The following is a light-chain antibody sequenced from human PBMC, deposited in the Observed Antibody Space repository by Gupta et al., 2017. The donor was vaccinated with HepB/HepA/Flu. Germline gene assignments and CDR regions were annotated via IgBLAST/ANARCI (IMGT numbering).Light chain of an antibody. J-gene: IGKJ5*01. CDR1: QSVSSN. Sequence: EIVMTQSPATLSVSPGERATLSGRASQSVSSNLDWYQQKPGQAPRLLIYCASTRATGIPARFSGSGSGTEFTLTISSLQSEDCAVYYCQQDNNWPLTFGQGTRLEIK. CDR2: CAS. V-gene: IGKV3-15*01. CDR3: QQDNNWPLT.